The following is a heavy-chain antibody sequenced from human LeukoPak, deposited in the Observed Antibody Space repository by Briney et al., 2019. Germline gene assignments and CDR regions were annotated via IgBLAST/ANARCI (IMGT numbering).Heavy chain of an antibody. D-gene: IGHD3-10*01. CDR2: ISWNSGSI. CDR1: GFTFDDYA. J-gene: IGHJ4*02. CDR3: AKDLYGSGSLYQFDY. V-gene: IGHV3-9*01. Sequence: GRSLRLSCAASGFTFDDYAMHWVRQAPGKGLEWVSGISWNSGSIGYADSVKGRFTISRDNAKNSLYLQMNSLRAEDTALYYCAKDLYGSGSLYQFDYWGQGTLVTVSS.